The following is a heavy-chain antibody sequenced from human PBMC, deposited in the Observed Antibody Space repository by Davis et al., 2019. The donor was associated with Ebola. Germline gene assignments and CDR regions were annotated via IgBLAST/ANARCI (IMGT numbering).Heavy chain of an antibody. D-gene: IGHD3-10*01. V-gene: IGHV3-30*18. CDR1: GFSFSTYG. Sequence: PGGSLRLSCAASGFSFSTYGMHWVRQAPGKGLEWVAVISFNGTHKDYVDSVKGRFTISRDNSDNTLYLQMNSLRAEDTAVYHCAQEYCSNSGSYCTYFDHWGQGTLVTVSS. CDR2: ISFNGTHK. J-gene: IGHJ4*02. CDR3: AQEYCSNSGSYCTYFDH.